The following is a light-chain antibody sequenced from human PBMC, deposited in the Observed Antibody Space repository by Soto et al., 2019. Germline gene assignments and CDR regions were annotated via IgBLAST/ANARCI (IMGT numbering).Light chain of an antibody. J-gene: IGKJ1*01. CDR1: KTISSW. CDR2: KAS. Sequence: DIQMTQSPSTLSGSVLDRFTITCRASKTISSWLDWYQKKPGKDPKILIYKASTLKSGVTSRFSGSGYGTEFTLTISSLQPDDFATYYFKHYNSXSEACGQGTKV. V-gene: IGKV1-5*03. CDR3: KHYNSXSEA.